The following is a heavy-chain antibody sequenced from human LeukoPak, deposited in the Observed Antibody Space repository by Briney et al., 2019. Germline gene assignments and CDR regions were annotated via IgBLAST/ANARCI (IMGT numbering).Heavy chain of an antibody. CDR3: ARVGGYDILTGYYSSDY. D-gene: IGHD3-9*01. CDR1: GGSISSYY. V-gene: IGHV4-59*01. Sequence: PSETLSLTCTVSGGSISSYYWSWIRQPPGKGLEWIGYIYYSGSTNYNPSLKSRVTISVDTSKNQFSLKLSSVTAADTAVYYCARVGGYDILTGYYSSDYWGQGTLVTVSS. CDR2: IYYSGST. J-gene: IGHJ4*02.